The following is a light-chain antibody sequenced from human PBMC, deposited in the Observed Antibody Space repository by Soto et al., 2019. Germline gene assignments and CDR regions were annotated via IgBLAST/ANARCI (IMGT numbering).Light chain of an antibody. Sequence: DIQMTQSPSSLSASVGARVSITCQASQDIRNYLSWFQQKPGRAPKLLIYGASNLETGVPSRFRGNGYGTDFTFTISSLQPEDIATYYCQHYDNLPPFTFGPGTKVDIK. CDR3: QHYDNLPPFT. V-gene: IGKV1-33*01. J-gene: IGKJ3*01. CDR1: QDIRNY. CDR2: GAS.